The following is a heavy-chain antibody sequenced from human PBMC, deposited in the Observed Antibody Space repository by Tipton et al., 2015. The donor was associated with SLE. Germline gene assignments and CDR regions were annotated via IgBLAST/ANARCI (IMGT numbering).Heavy chain of an antibody. J-gene: IGHJ4*02. V-gene: IGHV1-69*05. D-gene: IGHD5-24*01. Sequence: QLVQSGAEVKKPGSSVKVSCKASGGTFSTYAFSWVRQAPGEGLEWLGGIIPTVGAPVYAHNFQGKVTITTDESTSTAYMDLSSLRSEDTAVYYCVAGGQLDHYFDYWGQGALVTVSS. CDR2: IIPTVGAP. CDR3: VAGGQLDHYFDY. CDR1: GGTFSTYA.